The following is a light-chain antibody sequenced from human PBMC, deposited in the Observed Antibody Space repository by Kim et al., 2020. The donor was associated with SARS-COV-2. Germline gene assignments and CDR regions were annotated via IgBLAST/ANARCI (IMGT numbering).Light chain of an antibody. J-gene: IGKJ1*01. V-gene: IGKV3-20*01. CDR3: QQYGNSPWT. CDR1: QSVSSTY. Sequence: SPGERATLSCRASQSVSSTYLAWYQQKPGQAPRLLIYGTSTRTTGIPERFSGSGSGTDFTLTISRLEPEDFAVYYCQQYGNSPWTFGQGTKVDIK. CDR2: GTS.